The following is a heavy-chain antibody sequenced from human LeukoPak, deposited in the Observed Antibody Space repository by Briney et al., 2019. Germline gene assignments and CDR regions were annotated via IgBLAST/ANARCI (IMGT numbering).Heavy chain of an antibody. J-gene: IGHJ4*02. CDR2: MNPNSGNT. CDR1: GYTFTGYY. CDR3: ARGRGYCSSTSCYDLAY. Sequence: ASVKVSCKASGYTFTGYYMHWVRQATGQGLEWMGWMNPNSGNTGYAQKFQGRVTITRNTSISTAYMELSSLRSEDTAVYYCARGRGYCSSTSCYDLAYWGQGTLVTVSS. V-gene: IGHV1-8*03. D-gene: IGHD2-2*01.